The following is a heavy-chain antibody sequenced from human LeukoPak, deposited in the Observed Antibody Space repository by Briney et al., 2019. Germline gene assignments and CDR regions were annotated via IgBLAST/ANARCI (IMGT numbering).Heavy chain of an antibody. J-gene: IGHJ4*02. D-gene: IGHD6-13*01. CDR2: INPNSGGT. V-gene: IGHV1-2*02. CDR3: ARGRVKRSIAAAGQQIFDY. CDR1: GYTFTGYY. Sequence: ASVKVSCKASGYTFTGYYMHWVRQAPGQGLEWMGWINPNSGGTNYAQKFQGRVTMTRNTSISTAYMELSSLRSEDTAVYYCARGRVKRSIAAAGQQIFDYWGQGTLVTVSS.